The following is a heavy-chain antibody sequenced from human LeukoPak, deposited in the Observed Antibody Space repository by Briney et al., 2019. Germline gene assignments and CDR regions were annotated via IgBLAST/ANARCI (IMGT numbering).Heavy chain of an antibody. D-gene: IGHD6-13*01. Sequence: GRPLRLSCAASGFIFSNYAMHWVRQAPGKGREWVAAISYDGPNTYYVDSVKGRFTISRDNSRNTLYLQMSSLTTEDTAVYYCARVPPSIAAAGSYYMDVWGKGTPVTVSS. CDR2: ISYDGPNT. CDR3: ARVPPSIAAAGSYYMDV. V-gene: IGHV3-30*15. CDR1: GFIFSNYA. J-gene: IGHJ6*03.